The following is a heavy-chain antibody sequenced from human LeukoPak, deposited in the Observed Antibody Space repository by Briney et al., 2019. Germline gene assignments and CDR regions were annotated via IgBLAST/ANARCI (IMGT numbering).Heavy chain of an antibody. CDR3: ARPLAWAAFDI. CDR2: INHSGST. Sequence: SETLSLTCAVYGGSFSGYYWSWIRQPPGKGLEWIGEINHSGSTNCNPSLKSRVTISVDTSKNQFSLKLSSVTAADTAVYYCARPLAWAAFDIWGQGTMVTVSS. CDR1: GGSFSGYY. J-gene: IGHJ3*02. V-gene: IGHV4-34*01. D-gene: IGHD2-21*01.